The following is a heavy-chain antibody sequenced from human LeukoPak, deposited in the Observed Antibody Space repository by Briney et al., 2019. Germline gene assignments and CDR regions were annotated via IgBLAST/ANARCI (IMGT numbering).Heavy chain of an antibody. Sequence: GGSLRLSCANSGFTVSSNYMSWVRQAPGKGLEWVSVIYSGGSTYYADSVKGRFTISRDNSKNTLYLQMNSLRAEDTAVYYCARGDGYPAEFDYWGQGTLVTVSS. J-gene: IGHJ4*02. CDR3: ARGDGYPAEFDY. CDR2: IYSGGST. V-gene: IGHV3-53*01. CDR1: GFTVSSNY. D-gene: IGHD2-21*02.